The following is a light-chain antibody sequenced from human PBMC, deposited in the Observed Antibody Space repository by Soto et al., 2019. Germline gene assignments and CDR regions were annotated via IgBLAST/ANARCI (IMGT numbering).Light chain of an antibody. CDR3: SSYTTTSTAYV. J-gene: IGLJ1*01. CDR1: SSDVGGYTY. V-gene: IGLV2-14*01. CDR2: DVN. Sequence: QSALTQPASVSGSPGQSITISCTGTSSDVGGYTYVSWYQQHTGKAPKVLIYDVNNRASGVSNRFSASKSANTASLTISGLQAEDEADYYCSSYTTTSTAYVFGSGTKLTVL.